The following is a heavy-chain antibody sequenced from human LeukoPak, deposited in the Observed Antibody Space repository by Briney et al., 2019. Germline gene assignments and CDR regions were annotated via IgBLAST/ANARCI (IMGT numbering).Heavy chain of an antibody. Sequence: ASVKVSCKTAGYKLIYDDIHGVRQAPGQGLVAMGWINPNSGFTNYAQNFEGRVTMTRDTPISTAYFDVRTLRSDHTAVYYCAPTSDAYTRNRKLWGQGTLVIVSS. CDR3: APTSDAYTRNRKL. J-gene: IGHJ4*02. V-gene: IGHV1-2*02. D-gene: IGHD3-16*01. CDR2: INPNSGFT. CDR1: GYKLIYDD.